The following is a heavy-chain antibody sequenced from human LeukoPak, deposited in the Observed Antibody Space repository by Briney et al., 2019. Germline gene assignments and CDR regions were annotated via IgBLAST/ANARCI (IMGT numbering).Heavy chain of an antibody. CDR1: GFTFSTYW. Sequence: GGSLRLSCAASGFTFSTYWMHWVRHAPGKGLVWVSRIKSEGSTNYADSVKGRFTISRDNAKNTLSLQMNSLRPEDTGVYYCARAPSEIGGYYPEYFRHWGQGTLVTVSS. CDR2: IKSEGST. D-gene: IGHD3-3*01. V-gene: IGHV3-74*01. J-gene: IGHJ1*01. CDR3: ARAPSEIGGYYPEYFRH.